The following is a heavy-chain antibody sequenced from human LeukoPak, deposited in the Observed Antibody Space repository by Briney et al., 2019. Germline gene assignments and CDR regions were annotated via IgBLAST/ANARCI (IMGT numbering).Heavy chain of an antibody. J-gene: IGHJ4*02. D-gene: IGHD2-21*01. V-gene: IGHV4-59*01. CDR1: GGSISSYY. CDR2: IYYSGRT. Sequence: SETLSLTCTVSGGSISSYYWNRIRQPPGKGLEWIGYIYYSGRTNYNPSLKSRVTISIDTSKNQFSLKLSSVTAADTAVYYCARHSPGSRGVDFWGQGALVTVSS. CDR3: ARHSPGSRGVDF.